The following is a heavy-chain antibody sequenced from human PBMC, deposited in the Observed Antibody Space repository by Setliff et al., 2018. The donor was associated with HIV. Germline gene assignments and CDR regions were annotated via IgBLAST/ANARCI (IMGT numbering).Heavy chain of an antibody. CDR2: VNCKFGDT. Sequence: ASVKVSCKASGYTFSSYGVSWVRQAPGQGLEWMGQVNCKFGDTRYAEKFQGRVTMTRDTSIGTASMELRRLRTDDTAVYYCTRVYCSIASCDNEYYFDYWGQGTLVTVSS. J-gene: IGHJ4*02. CDR1: GYTFSSYG. V-gene: IGHV1-2*06. CDR3: TRVYCSIASCDNEYYFDY. D-gene: IGHD2-2*01.